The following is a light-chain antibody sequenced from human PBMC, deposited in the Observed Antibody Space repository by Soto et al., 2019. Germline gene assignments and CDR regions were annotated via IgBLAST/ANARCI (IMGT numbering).Light chain of an antibody. CDR1: TGIRTD. Sequence: AIQLTQSPSSLSASVGDRVTITCRASTGIRTDLSWYQQKPGKVPKVLIYAATSLHSGVPSRFSGSGSGTDFTLTISSLQPEDFATYYCLQDYNYPGTFGQGTKFDIK. CDR2: AAT. CDR3: LQDYNYPGT. V-gene: IGKV1-6*01. J-gene: IGKJ1*01.